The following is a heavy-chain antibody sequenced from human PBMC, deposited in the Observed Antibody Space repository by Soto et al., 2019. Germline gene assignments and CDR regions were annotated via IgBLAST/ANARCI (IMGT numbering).Heavy chain of an antibody. CDR3: ARGPVDTAMVPPDP. CDR1: GFTVSSNY. CDR2: IYSGGST. Sequence: EVQLVESGGGLVQPGGSLRLSCAASGFTVSSNYMSWVRQAPGKGLEWVSVIYSGGSTYYADSVKGRFTISRHNSKNTLYLQMNSLRAEDTAVYYCARGPVDTAMVPPDPWGQGTLVTVSS. V-gene: IGHV3-53*04. J-gene: IGHJ5*02. D-gene: IGHD5-18*01.